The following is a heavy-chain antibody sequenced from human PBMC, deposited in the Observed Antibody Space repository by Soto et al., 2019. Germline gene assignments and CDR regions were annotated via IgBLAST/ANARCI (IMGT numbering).Heavy chain of an antibody. D-gene: IGHD3-22*01. Sequence: GGSLRLSCAASGFTFSSYAMHYVRQAPGKGLEWVAVISYDGSNKYYADSVKGRFTISRDNSKNTLYLQMNSLRAEDTAVYYCARDYYDSSGYRGYFQHWGQGTLVTV. V-gene: IGHV3-30-3*01. J-gene: IGHJ1*01. CDR1: GFTFSSYA. CDR3: ARDYYDSSGYRGYFQH. CDR2: ISYDGSNK.